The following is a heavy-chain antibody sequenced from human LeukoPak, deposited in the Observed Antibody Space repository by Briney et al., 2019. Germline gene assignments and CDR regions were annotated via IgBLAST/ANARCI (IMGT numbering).Heavy chain of an antibody. CDR1: GGSFSGYY. D-gene: IGHD3-10*01. V-gene: IGHV4-34*01. J-gene: IGHJ4*02. Sequence: SETLSLTCAVYGGSFSGYYWSWIRQPPGEGLGWIGEINHSGSTNYNPSLKSRVTISVDTSKNQFSLKLSSVTAADTAVYYCARGYGSGSPSDYWGQGTLVTVSS. CDR3: ARGYGSGSPSDY. CDR2: INHSGST.